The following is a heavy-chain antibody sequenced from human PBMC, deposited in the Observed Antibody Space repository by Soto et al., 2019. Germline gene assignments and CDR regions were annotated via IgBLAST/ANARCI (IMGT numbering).Heavy chain of an antibody. CDR3: ARERRIGSWRDGMDV. V-gene: IGHV3-33*01. CDR2: IWYDGSNK. D-gene: IGHD3-10*01. CDR1: GFTFSSYG. J-gene: IGHJ6*02. Sequence: QVQLVESGGGVVQPGRSLRLSCAASGFTFSSYGMHWVRQAPGKGLEWVAVIWYDGSNKYYADSVKGRFTISRDNSKNTLYLQMNSLRAEDTAVYYCARERRIGSWRDGMDVWGQGTTVTVSS.